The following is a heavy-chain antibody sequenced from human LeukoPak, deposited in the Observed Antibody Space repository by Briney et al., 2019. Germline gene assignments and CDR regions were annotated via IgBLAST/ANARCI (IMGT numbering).Heavy chain of an antibody. CDR3: ARGDGAVEGDY. CDR1: GGSISSYY. V-gene: IGHV4-59*12. D-gene: IGHD6-19*01. CDR2: IYYTGST. Sequence: SETLSLTCTVSGGSISSYYWTWIRQSPGKGLEWIGYIYYTGSTSYNPSLQSRVTISVDTSKNQFSLKLSSVTAADTAVYYCARGDGAVEGDYWGQGTLVTVSS. J-gene: IGHJ4*02.